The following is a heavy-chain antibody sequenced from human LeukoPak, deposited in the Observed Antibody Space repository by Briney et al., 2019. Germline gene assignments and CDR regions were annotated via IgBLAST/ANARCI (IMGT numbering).Heavy chain of an antibody. Sequence: SETLSLTCTVSGGSISSYYWSWIRQPPGKGLEWIGYIYYSGSTNYNPSLKSRVTMSVDTSKSHLSLKLTSVTAADTAVYYCARFTARAREIDYWGQGILVTVSS. CDR3: ARFTARAREIDY. V-gene: IGHV4-59*08. CDR2: IYYSGST. D-gene: IGHD6-6*01. J-gene: IGHJ4*02. CDR1: GGSISSYY.